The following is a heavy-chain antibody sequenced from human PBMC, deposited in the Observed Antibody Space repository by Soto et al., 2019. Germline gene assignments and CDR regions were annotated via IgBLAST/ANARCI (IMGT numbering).Heavy chain of an antibody. Sequence: QVQLVQSGAEEKKPGASVKVSCKASGYTFTSYAMHWVRQAPGQRLEWMGWINAGNGNTKYSQKFQGRVTITRDTSARTDYMELSSLRSEDTAVYYCARAPSWWYFDLWGRGTLVTVSS. CDR1: GYTFTSYA. CDR2: INAGNGNT. V-gene: IGHV1-3*05. CDR3: ARAPSWWYFDL. J-gene: IGHJ2*01.